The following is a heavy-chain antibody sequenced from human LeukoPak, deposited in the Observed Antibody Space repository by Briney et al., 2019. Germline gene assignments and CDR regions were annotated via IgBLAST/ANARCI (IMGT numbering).Heavy chain of an antibody. CDR3: ARGPFRYSSSWYNF. Sequence: SETLSLTCAVYGGSFSGYYWSWIRQPPGKGLEWIGEINHSGSTNYNPSLKSRVTISVDTSKNQFSLKLSSVTAADTAVYYCARGPFRYSSSWYNFWGQGTLVTVSS. J-gene: IGHJ4*02. CDR1: GGSFSGYY. D-gene: IGHD6-13*01. V-gene: IGHV4-34*01. CDR2: INHSGST.